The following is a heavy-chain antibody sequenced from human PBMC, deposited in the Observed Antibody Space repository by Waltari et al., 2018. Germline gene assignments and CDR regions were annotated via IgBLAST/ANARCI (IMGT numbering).Heavy chain of an antibody. Sequence: QVQLQQWGAGLLKPSETLSLTCAVYGGSFSGYYCSWFRQTLRKGLEWIGEINHSGSTNYNPSLKSRITISVDTSKSQFSLKLSSVTAADTAVYYCARDRGLRRLSTFEIWGQGTMVTVSS. CDR1: GGSFSGYY. V-gene: IGHV4-34*01. J-gene: IGHJ3*02. CDR2: INHSGST. D-gene: IGHD3-16*02. CDR3: ARDRGLRRLSTFEI.